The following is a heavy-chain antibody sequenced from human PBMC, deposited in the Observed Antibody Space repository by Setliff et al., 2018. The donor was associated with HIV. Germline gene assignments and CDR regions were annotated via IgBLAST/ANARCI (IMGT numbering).Heavy chain of an antibody. CDR2: IYSSGST. CDR3: ARAISPQYYGSSGYFLA. J-gene: IGHJ5*02. D-gene: IGHD3-22*01. V-gene: IGHV4-61*02. CDR1: GGSISSTSYY. Sequence: SETLSLTCTVSGGSISSTSYYWSWIRQPAGKGLEWIGRIYSSGSTNYNPSLKSRVSISIDTSKNQFSLKVNSVTAADTAFYYCARAISPQYYGSSGYFLAWGQGTLVTVSS.